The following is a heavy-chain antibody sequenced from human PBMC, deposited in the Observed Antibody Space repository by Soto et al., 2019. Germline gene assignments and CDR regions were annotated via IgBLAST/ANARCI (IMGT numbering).Heavy chain of an antibody. CDR3: ASPCHNYDSSGYDY. J-gene: IGHJ4*02. V-gene: IGHV3-53*04. CDR2: IYSGGST. CDR1: GFTVSSNY. D-gene: IGHD3-22*01. Sequence: GGSLRLSCAASGFTVSSNYMSWVRQAPGKGLEWVSVIYSGGSTYYADSVKGRFTISRHNSKNTLYLQMNSLRAEDTAVYYCASPCHNYDSSGYDYWGQGTLVTVSS.